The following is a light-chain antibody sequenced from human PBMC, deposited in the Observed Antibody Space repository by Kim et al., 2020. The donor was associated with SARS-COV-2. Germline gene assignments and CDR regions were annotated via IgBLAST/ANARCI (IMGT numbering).Light chain of an antibody. Sequence: LSPGEGATLSCRASQSISYYYLAWYQQKPGQAPRLLIYGTSNRDTGIPDRFSGSGSGTDFTLTISRLEPEDFAVYYCQQYGGSLTFGGGTKVDIK. CDR2: GTS. CDR3: QQYGGSLT. J-gene: IGKJ4*01. CDR1: QSISYYY. V-gene: IGKV3-20*01.